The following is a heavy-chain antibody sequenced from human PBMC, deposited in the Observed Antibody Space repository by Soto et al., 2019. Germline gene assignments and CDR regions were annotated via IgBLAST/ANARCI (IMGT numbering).Heavy chain of an antibody. J-gene: IGHJ4*02. V-gene: IGHV1-18*01. CDR2: ISAYNGNT. Sequence: QVQLVQSGAEVKKPGASVKVSCKASGYTFTSYGISWVRQAPGQGLEWMGWISAYNGNTNYAQRLQGRVTMTTDTSTSTAYMELRRLRSDDTDVYYCARVGSSSGWTLGFDYWGQGTLVTVSS. CDR1: GYTFTSYG. CDR3: ARVGSSSGWTLGFDY. D-gene: IGHD6-19*01.